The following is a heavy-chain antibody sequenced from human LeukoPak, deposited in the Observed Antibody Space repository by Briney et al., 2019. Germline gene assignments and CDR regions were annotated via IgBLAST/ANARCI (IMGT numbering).Heavy chain of an antibody. CDR1: GFTVSSNY. CDR2: IYSGGST. J-gene: IGHJ3*02. D-gene: IGHD3-3*01. V-gene: IGHV3-66*01. Sequence: GGSLRLSCAACGFTVSSNYMSWVRQAPGKGLEWVSVIYSGGSTYYADSVKGRFTISRDNSKNTLYLQMNSLRAEDTAVYYCATDYDFWSGYGAFDIWGQGTMVTVSS. CDR3: ATDYDFWSGYGAFDI.